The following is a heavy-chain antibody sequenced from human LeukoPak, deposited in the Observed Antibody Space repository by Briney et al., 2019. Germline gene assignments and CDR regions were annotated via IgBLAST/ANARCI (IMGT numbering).Heavy chain of an antibody. CDR2: ISGSGGST. CDR1: GFTFSSYG. V-gene: IGHV3-23*01. D-gene: IGHD3-22*01. Sequence: PAGSLRLSCAASGFTFSSYGMSWVRQAPGKGLEWVSAISGSGGSTYYADSVKGRFTISRDNSKNTLYLQMNTLRAEDTAVYYCAKDRAQKYYYDSSGYDNDYWGQGTLVTVSS. CDR3: AKDRAQKYYYDSSGYDNDY. J-gene: IGHJ4*02.